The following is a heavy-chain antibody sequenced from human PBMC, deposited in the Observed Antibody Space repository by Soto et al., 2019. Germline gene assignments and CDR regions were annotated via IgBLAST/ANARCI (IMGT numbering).Heavy chain of an antibody. V-gene: IGHV3-30*18. CDR2: ISSDGRSE. J-gene: IGHJ4*02. CDR3: ANTIDTTSGVSSRGRGGLLDY. D-gene: IGHD2-2*01. Sequence: QVQLVESGGGVVQPGRSLRLSCAASGFMFSVYGMHWVRQAPGKGPEWVAVISSDGRSEFYADPVKGRCTISRDNPKSTLLLQMNSLSPEDTAIDYCANTIDTTSGVSSRGRGGLLDYWGQGTLVTVSS. CDR1: GFMFSVYG.